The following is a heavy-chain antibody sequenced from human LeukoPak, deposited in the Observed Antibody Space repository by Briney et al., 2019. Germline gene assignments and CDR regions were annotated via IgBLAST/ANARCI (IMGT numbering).Heavy chain of an antibody. D-gene: IGHD4-17*01. CDR2: ISGSTSYI. J-gene: IGHJ4*02. CDR3: ARDRYGDYDFDY. V-gene: IGHV3-21*01. CDR1: GFTFSSYT. Sequence: PGGSLRLSCAGPGFTFSSYTMNWVRQAPGRGLEWVASISGSTSYIYYADSVKGRFTISRDNAKKSLYLQMNSLRVEDTAVYYCARDRYGDYDFDYWGQGTLVTVSP.